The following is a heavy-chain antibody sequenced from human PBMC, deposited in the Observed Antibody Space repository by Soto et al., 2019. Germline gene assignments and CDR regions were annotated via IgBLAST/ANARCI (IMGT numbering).Heavy chain of an antibody. D-gene: IGHD3-10*01. CDR3: ERDGESLAPYALDV. CDR1: GFTFSGHA. J-gene: IGHJ6*02. CDR2: IWYDGSNK. V-gene: IGHV3-33*01. Sequence: QVQVVESGGGVVQPGRSLRLSCTVSGFTFSGHAMHWVRQAPGKGLEWVAQIWYDGSNKYYADSVKGRFTISRDNSKNILYVQMDSLRVDDTAVYYCERDGESLAPYALDVWGQGTSVTVSS.